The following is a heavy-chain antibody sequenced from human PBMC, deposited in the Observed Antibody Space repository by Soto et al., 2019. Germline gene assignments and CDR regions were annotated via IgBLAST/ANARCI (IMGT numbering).Heavy chain of an antibody. Sequence: QLTLKESGPTLVRPTQTLTLTCTFSGFSLSTTGVGVGWIRQPQGKALEWLALIYWDDDKRYSPSLKSRLTISKDTSKNAVILTMTNMYPVDTARYYCAKSLTHYGLGRERGHWVVPWGQGTLVTVSS. CDR1: GFSLSTTGVG. D-gene: IGHD3-10*01. CDR3: AKSLTHYGLGRERGHWVVP. J-gene: IGHJ5*02. CDR2: IYWDDDK. V-gene: IGHV2-5*02.